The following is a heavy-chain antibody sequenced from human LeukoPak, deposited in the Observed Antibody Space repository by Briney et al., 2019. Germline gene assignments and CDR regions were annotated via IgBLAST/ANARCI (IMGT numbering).Heavy chain of an antibody. D-gene: IGHD3-9*01. CDR3: ARARLLRYFDPDEY. Sequence: GGSLRLSCAASGFTFSSYAMHWVRQAPGKGLEWVAFISYDGSNKHYADSVKGRFTISRDNSKNTLYLQMNSLRAEDTAVYYCARARLLRYFDPDEYWGQGTLVTVSS. J-gene: IGHJ4*02. CDR2: ISYDGSNK. V-gene: IGHV3-30-3*01. CDR1: GFTFSSYA.